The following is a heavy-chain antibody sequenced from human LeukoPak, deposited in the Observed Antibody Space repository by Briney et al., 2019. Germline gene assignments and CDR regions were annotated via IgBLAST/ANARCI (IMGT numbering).Heavy chain of an antibody. CDR3: ARRAPAGINDYSYGLDV. D-gene: IGHD6-19*01. CDR2: IYPDDSET. V-gene: IGHV5-51*01. Sequence: GESLKISCKGSGYTFSSHWIAWVRQMPGKGLEWMGIIYPDDSETRYSPSFQGQVTISSDRSIRTAYLQWSSLKASDTAMYYCARRAPAGINDYSYGLDVWGQGTTVTV. CDR1: GYTFSSHW. J-gene: IGHJ6*02.